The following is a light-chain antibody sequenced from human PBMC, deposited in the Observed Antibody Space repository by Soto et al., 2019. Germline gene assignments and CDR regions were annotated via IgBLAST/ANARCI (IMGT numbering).Light chain of an antibody. V-gene: IGKV1-5*01. CDR3: QQYNNYPRT. CDR1: ESIRTW. J-gene: IGKJ1*01. CDR2: DAS. Sequence: DIQMTQSPPTLSSSIGDRVTITCRASESIRTWLAWYQHKPGKAPKFLIYDASSLESGVPSRFSGSGSGTEFTLTISNLQPDDFATYFCQQYNNYPRTFGQGTKV.